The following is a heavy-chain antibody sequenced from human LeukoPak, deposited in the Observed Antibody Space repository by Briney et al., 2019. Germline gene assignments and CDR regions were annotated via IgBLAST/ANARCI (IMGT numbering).Heavy chain of an antibody. J-gene: IGHJ6*02. CDR2: INHSGST. CDR1: GGSFSGYY. V-gene: IGHV4-34*01. CDR3: ARHYSYGYYYYYYGMDV. D-gene: IGHD5-18*01. Sequence: SETLSLTCAVYGGSFSGYYWSWIRQPPGKGLEWIGEINHSGSTNYNLSLKSRVTISVDTSKNQFSLKLSSVTAADTAVYYCARHYSYGYYYYYYGMDVWGQGTTVTVSS.